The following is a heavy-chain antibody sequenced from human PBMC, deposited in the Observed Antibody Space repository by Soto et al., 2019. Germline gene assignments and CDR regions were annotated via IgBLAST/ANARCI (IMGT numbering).Heavy chain of an antibody. CDR2: VSIGGST. J-gene: IGHJ4*02. CDR1: GFTFSSYA. CDR3: AKRRGAGGHFDY. Sequence: DVQLLESGGGLVQPEGSLRLSCAASGFTFSSYAMGRVRQGPGKGLEWVAVVSIGGSTHYADSVRGRFTISRDNSKNTLSRQMNSLTAEDTAVYFCAKRRGAGGHFDYWGQGALVTVSS. V-gene: IGHV3-23*01. D-gene: IGHD2-15*01.